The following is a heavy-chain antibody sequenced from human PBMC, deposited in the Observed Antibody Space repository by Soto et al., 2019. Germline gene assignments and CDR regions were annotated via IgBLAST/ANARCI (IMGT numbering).Heavy chain of an antibody. CDR1: GYTFTSYA. CDR3: ARSFSHYYDFWSGYSHGMDV. V-gene: IGHV1-3*01. CDR2: INAGNGNT. D-gene: IGHD3-3*01. Sequence: GASVKVSCKASGYTFTSYAMHWVRQAPGQRREWMGWINAGNGNTKYSQKFQGRVTITRDTSASTAYMELSSLRAEDPAVYYCARSFSHYYDFWSGYSHGMDVWGQGTTVTVSS. J-gene: IGHJ6*02.